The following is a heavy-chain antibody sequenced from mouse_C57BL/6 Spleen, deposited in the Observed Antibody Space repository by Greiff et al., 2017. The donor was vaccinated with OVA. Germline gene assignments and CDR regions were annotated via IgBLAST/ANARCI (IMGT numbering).Heavy chain of an antibody. CDR1: GYTFTSYG. CDR3: GRENWDRYVDV. V-gene: IGHV1-72*01. CDR2: FDPNSGGT. J-gene: IGHJ1*03. Sequence: QVQLQQPGAELVKPGASVKLSCKASGYTFTSYGMHWVKQRPGRGLEWIGRFDPNSGGTKYNEKFKSKATLTVDKSSSTAYMQLSSLTSEDSAVCYCGRENWDRYVDVWGTGTTVTVSS. D-gene: IGHD4-1*01.